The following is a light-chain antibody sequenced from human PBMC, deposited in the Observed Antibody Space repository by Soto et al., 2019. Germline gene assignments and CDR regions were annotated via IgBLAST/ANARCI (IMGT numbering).Light chain of an antibody. CDR1: QNIRNW. J-gene: IGKJ5*01. CDR2: DAS. CDR3: QQYNSYST. Sequence: DIQMTQSPSALSASVGDRVTITCRASQNIRNWLSWYQQKQGKGPNPLIYDASSLKSGVPASLSGSGSGTEFTLTISSLQPDDFANYYCQQYNSYSTFGQGTRLEN. V-gene: IGKV1-5*01.